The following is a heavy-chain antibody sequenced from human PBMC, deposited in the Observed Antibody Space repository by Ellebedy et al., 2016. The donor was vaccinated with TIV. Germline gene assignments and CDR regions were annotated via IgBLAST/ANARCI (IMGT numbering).Heavy chain of an antibody. V-gene: IGHV1-46*01. CDR1: GYTFTSYY. Sequence: AASVKVSCKASGYTFTSYYMHWVRQAPGQGLEWVGIINPSGGSTSYAQKFQGRVTMTTNNSISTARMELSSLRSEDTAVYYCAKGGEFTVTSLWGQGTLVIVSS. J-gene: IGHJ1*01. D-gene: IGHD4-11*01. CDR2: INPSGGST. CDR3: AKGGEFTVTSL.